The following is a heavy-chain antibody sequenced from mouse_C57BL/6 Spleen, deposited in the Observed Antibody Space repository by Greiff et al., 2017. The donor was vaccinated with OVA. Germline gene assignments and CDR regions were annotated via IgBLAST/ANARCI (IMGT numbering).Heavy chain of an antibody. Sequence: VQLQQSGPVLVKPGASVKMSCKASGYTFTDYYMNWVKQSHGKSLEWIGVINPYNGGTSYNQKFKGKATLTVDKSSSTAYMELNSLTSEDSAVYYCARGGITTGVNYAMDYWGQGTSVTVSS. CDR3: ARGGITTGVNYAMDY. J-gene: IGHJ4*01. V-gene: IGHV1-19*01. CDR2: INPYNGGT. CDR1: GYTFTDYY. D-gene: IGHD1-1*01.